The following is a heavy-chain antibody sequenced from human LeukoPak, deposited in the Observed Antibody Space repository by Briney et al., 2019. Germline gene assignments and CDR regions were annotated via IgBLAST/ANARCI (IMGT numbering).Heavy chain of an antibody. D-gene: IGHD3-10*01. CDR2: ISSRGTT. V-gene: IGHV4-59*01. CDR3: ARVGRWFGELDYYYYGMDV. Sequence: SETLSLTCTVSGGSINNYYWNWIRLPPGKSLEWIGYISSRGTTNYNPSLKSRVTISVDTSKSHFSLRLISMTAADTAVYYCARVGRWFGELDYYYYGMDVWGQGTTVTVSS. J-gene: IGHJ6*02. CDR1: GGSINNYY.